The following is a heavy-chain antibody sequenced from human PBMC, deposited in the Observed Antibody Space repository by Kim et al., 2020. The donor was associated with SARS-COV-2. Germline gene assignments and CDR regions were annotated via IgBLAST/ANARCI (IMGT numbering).Heavy chain of an antibody. CDR2: INHSGST. Sequence: GSLSLTCAVYGGSFSGYYWSWIRQPPGKGLEWIGEINHSGSTNYNPSLKSRVTISVDTSKNQFSLKLSSVTAADTAVYYCARGLXVGATSLFYYYYGMGVWGQGTXVPVSS. J-gene: IGHJ6*02. V-gene: IGHV4-34*01. CDR1: GGSFSGYY. D-gene: IGHD1-26*01. CDR3: ARGLXVGATSLFYYYYGMGV.